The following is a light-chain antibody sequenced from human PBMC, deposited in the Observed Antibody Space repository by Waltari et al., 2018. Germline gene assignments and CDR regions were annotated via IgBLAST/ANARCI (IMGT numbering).Light chain of an antibody. Sequence: SYELTQPPSVSVSPGQTARITCSGDSLPKQYASWYQQKPGQAPVLVIYKDRERPSGIPGRFSGSSSGTTVTLIISGVQAEDEADYYCQSADSSGTYVVFGGGTKLTVL. J-gene: IGLJ2*01. CDR1: SLPKQY. CDR2: KDR. V-gene: IGLV3-25*03. CDR3: QSADSSGTYVV.